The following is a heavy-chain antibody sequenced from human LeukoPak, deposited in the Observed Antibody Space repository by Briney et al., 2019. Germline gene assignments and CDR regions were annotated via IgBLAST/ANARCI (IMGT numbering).Heavy chain of an antibody. CDR3: VRDTGVSAYNDY. V-gene: IGHV3-23*01. J-gene: IGHJ4*02. CDR1: GFTFSSHT. CDR2: IGGSGGRT. Sequence: GGSLRLSCAASGFTFSSHTMNWVRHAPGKGLEWVSAIGGSGGRTDYADAVKGRFTISRDNSRNTLYLQMTSLRAEDTAVYYCVRDTGVSAYNDYWGQGTLVTVSS. D-gene: IGHD2-8*02.